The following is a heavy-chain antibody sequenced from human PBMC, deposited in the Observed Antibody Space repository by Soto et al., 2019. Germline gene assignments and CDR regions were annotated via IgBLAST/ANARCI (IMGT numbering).Heavy chain of an antibody. J-gene: IGHJ5*01. CDR3: ARPFDTSGWYDS. Sequence: GESLKISCKVSGYSFTTYWIGGVRQMPGKGLECMGIIYPEDSDTRYSPSFRGQVTISADKSISTAYLQWSSLKASDTAMYYCARPFDTSGWYDSWGQGTLVTVSS. D-gene: IGHD6-19*01. V-gene: IGHV5-51*01. CDR1: GYSFTTYW. CDR2: IYPEDSDT.